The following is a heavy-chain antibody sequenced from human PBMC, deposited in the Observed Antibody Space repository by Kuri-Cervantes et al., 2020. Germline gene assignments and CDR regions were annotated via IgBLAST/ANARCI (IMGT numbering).Heavy chain of an antibody. V-gene: IGHV3-48*01. CDR2: IGSFGITT. CDR1: GFTFSSYS. D-gene: IGHD1-14*01. CDR3: ARSPHLLDY. Sequence: GESLKISCAASGFTFSSYSMNWVRQAPGKGLEWFSYIGSFGITTYYADSVKGRFTISRDNAKNSLYLQMSSLRAEDTAVYYCARSPHLLDYWGQGTLVTVSS. J-gene: IGHJ4*02.